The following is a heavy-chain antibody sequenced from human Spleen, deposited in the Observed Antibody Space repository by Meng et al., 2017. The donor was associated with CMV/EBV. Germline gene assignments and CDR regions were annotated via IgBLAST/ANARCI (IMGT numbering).Heavy chain of an antibody. D-gene: IGHD2-2*01. Sequence: GGSLRLSCAASGFTFSSFRMNWVRQAPGKGLEWVSYISTTSTSIYYSDSVKGRFTISRDNAKNSLYLHMNSLRAEDTAVYYCARDEGEGIVVVPAAVSDYWGRGTLVTVSS. J-gene: IGHJ4*02. CDR3: ARDEGEGIVVVPAAVSDY. V-gene: IGHV3-48*04. CDR1: GFTFSSFR. CDR2: ISTTSTSI.